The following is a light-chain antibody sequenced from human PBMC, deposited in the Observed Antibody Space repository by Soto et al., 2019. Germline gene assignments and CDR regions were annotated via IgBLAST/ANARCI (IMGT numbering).Light chain of an antibody. J-gene: IGKJ5*01. CDR2: AAS. V-gene: IGKV1-27*01. CDR1: QGISNF. Sequence: DIQMTQSPSSLSASVGDRVTITCRASQGISNFLAWYQQKPGKVPKLLISAASTLHSGVPSRFSGSGSGTDFTLTITSLQPEDVATYYCQKYSSFITFGQGTRLEIK. CDR3: QKYSSFIT.